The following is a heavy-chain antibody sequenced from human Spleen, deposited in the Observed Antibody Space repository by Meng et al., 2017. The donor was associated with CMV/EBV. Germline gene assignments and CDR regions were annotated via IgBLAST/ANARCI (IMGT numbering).Heavy chain of an antibody. CDR1: GYNFTSND. D-gene: IGHD3-3*01. V-gene: IGHV1-8*01. J-gene: IGHJ2*01. Sequence: ASVKVSCKAFGYNFTSNDIKWVRQATGQRPEWMGWMNPGSGSTGYAEKFQGRLTLTRDTPTSTAYMELRSLKSDDTAVYYCARGLYDFWSGYYTAWFLDLWGRGTLVTVSS. CDR2: MNPGSGST. CDR3: ARGLYDFWSGYYTAWFLDL.